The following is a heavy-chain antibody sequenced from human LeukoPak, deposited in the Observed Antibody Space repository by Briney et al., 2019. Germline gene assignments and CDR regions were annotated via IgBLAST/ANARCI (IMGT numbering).Heavy chain of an antibody. CDR2: ISAYNGNT. D-gene: IGHD6-13*01. CDR3: ARDVGGEITAAGASDF. CDR1: XTDYG. J-gene: IGHJ4*02. V-gene: IGHV1-18*01. Sequence: XTDYGXXXVRQAPGQGLXXXXWISAYNGNTNHAQNLQDRLYMTTDTAKRTAYMCLRSLRSDDTAVYYCARDVGGEITAAGASDFWGQGTLVTVSS.